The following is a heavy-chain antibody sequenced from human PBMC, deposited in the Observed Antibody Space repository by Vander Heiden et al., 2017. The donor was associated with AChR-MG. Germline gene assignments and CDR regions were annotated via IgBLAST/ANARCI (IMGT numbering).Heavy chain of an antibody. CDR1: GGTFSSYA. D-gene: IGHD3-3*01. CDR2: IIPIFGTA. CDR3: AREPSRGFGVVIAFDP. J-gene: IGHJ5*02. Sequence: QVQLAQSVAEAKKPGSSVKVSCKASGGTFSSYALSWVRQAPGQGLEWMGGIIPIFGTANYAQKFQVRVTITADKATSTAYMELSSLRSEDTAVYYCAREPSRGFGVVIAFDPWGQGTLVTVSS. V-gene: IGHV1-69*06.